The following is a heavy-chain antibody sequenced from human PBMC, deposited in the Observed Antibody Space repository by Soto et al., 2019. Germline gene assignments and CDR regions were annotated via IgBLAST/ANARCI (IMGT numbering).Heavy chain of an antibody. D-gene: IGHD2-8*01. CDR3: TTDRGHMYDFDY. V-gene: IGHV3-15*01. CDR2: IKSKTDGGTA. Sequence: VQLVESGGGLVQPGGSLRLSCAASGFTFDNAWMSWVRQAPGKGLEWVGRIKSKTDGGTADYAAPVKGRFTISRDDSKNTLFLQMNSLKTEDTAVYYCTTDRGHMYDFDYWGQGTLVPVSS. CDR1: GFTFDNAW. J-gene: IGHJ4*02.